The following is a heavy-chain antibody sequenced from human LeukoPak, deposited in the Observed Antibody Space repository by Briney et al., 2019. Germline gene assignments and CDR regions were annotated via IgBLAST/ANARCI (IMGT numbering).Heavy chain of an antibody. D-gene: IGHD5-18*01. J-gene: IGHJ4*02. CDR3: AKDIEPYSYGYFFFDY. V-gene: IGHV3-11*04. Sequence: GGSLRLFCGASGFTFSNYYMSWIRQAPGKGLEWISYISSSGDTIFYADSVKGRFTISRDNAKNTLYLQMNSLRAEDTAVYYCAKDIEPYSYGYFFFDYWGQGTLVTVSS. CDR1: GFTFSNYY. CDR2: ISSSGDTI.